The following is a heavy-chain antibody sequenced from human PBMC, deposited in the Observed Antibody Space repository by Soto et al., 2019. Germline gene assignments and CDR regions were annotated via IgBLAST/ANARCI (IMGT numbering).Heavy chain of an antibody. D-gene: IGHD1-26*01. CDR2: ISYDGSNK. CDR3: ARDGMEWEPLIQGVYYYGMDV. CDR1: GFTFSSYA. J-gene: IGHJ6*02. V-gene: IGHV3-30-3*01. Sequence: GGSLRLSXAASGFTFSSYAMHWVRQAPGKGLEWVAVISYDGSNKYYADSVKGRFTISRDNSKNTLYLQMNSLRAEDTAVYYCARDGMEWEPLIQGVYYYGMDVWGQGTTVTVSS.